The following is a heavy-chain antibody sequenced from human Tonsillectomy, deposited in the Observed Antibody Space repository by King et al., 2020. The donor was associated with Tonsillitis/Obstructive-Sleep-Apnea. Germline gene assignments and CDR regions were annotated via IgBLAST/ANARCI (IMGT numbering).Heavy chain of an antibody. CDR3: ARDRGKSTDAFDI. J-gene: IGHJ3*02. Sequence: VQLVESGGGLVKPGGSLRLSCAASVFTFSSYSMNWVRSAPGKGLEWVSSISSSSSYIYYADSGKGRFTISRDNAKNSLYLQMNSLRAEDTAVYYCARDRGKSTDAFDIWGQGTMVTVSS. CDR1: VFTFSSYS. CDR2: ISSSSSYI. V-gene: IGHV3-21*01. D-gene: IGHD4-23*01.